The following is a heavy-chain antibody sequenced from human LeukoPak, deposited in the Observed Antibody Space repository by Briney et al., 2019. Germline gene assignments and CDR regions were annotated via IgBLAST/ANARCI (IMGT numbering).Heavy chain of an antibody. Sequence: PGGSLRLSCGASGFTFSSYAMSWVRQTPGRGLEWVAGVSPSGGRTIYADSAEGRFTISRDNSNDTEYLQLSSLRAEDSALYYCAKVRGVYCSSPACYYYDAWGQGTPVTVSS. CDR3: AKVRGVYCSSPACYYYDA. CDR1: GFTFSSYA. D-gene: IGHD2-2*01. V-gene: IGHV3-23*01. CDR2: VSPSGGRT. J-gene: IGHJ4*02.